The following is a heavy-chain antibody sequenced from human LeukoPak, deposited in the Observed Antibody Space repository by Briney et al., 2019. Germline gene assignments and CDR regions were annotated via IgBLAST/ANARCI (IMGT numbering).Heavy chain of an antibody. J-gene: IGHJ4*02. V-gene: IGHV1-24*01. CDR1: GYTLTELS. D-gene: IGHD6-13*01. CDR2: FDPEDGET. Sequence: ASVKVSCKVSGYTLTELSMHWVRQAPGKGLEWMGGFDPEDGETIYAQKFQGRVTMTEDTSTDTAYMELSSLRSEDTAVYYCARESRGRTTYISSWYGFDYWGQGVLVTVSS. CDR3: ARESRGRTTYISSWYGFDY.